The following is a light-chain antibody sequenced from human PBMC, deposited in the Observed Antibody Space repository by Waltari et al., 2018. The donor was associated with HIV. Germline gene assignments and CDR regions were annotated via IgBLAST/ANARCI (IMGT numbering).Light chain of an antibody. CDR3: QQSYSTPRT. CDR1: QSISRY. Sequence: DIQITQSPSSLSASVGDRVTITCRASQSISRYLNWYQKKPGRAPKLLISAASSLQIAVPSRCSGSGSGTDFTLTISRQQPEDFATYYCQQSYSTPRTFGQGTKVEIK. CDR2: AAS. J-gene: IGKJ1*01. V-gene: IGKV1-39*01.